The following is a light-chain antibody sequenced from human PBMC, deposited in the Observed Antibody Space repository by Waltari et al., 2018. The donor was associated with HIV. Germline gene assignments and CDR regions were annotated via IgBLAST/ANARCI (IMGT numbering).Light chain of an antibody. V-gene: IGLV1-47*01. J-gene: IGLJ1*01. CDR1: SSNIGRTY. CDR3: ATWNDSLSGYV. CDR2: RNN. Sequence: QSVLTQPPSASGTPGPRVTIPCSGSSSNIGRTYVYWYQQLPGTAPKLLIYRNNQRPSGVPDRFSGSKSGTSASLAISGLRSEDEADYYCATWNDSLSGYVFGTGTKVTV.